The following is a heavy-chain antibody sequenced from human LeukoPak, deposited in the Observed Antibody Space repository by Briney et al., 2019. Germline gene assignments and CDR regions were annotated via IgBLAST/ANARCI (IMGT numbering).Heavy chain of an antibody. D-gene: IGHD3-16*01. CDR2: IRWKNDSI. V-gene: IGHV3-9*01. J-gene: IGHJ3*01. Sequence: GGALRLSCAASGFTFDYYAMHYVRQAPGKGREEVGGIRWKNDSIGYADSVKSRFTSSRDNATNFLDLQMNSRRAEDSALYYCANDIFASLGDAFDPWGQGPMVTVSS. CDR3: ANDIFASLGDAFDP. CDR1: GFTFDYYA.